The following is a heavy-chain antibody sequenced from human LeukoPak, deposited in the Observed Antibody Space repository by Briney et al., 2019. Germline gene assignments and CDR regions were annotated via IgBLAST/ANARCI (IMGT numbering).Heavy chain of an antibody. V-gene: IGHV3-21*01. J-gene: IGHJ6*03. D-gene: IGHD1-1*01. Sequence: GGSLRLSCAASGFTFSSYSMSWVRQAPGKGLEWVSSIISSRSYIYYADSVKGRFTISRDNAKNSLYLQMNSLRAEDTAVYYCARVVSVAWSERRPGYYYMDVWGKGTTVTVSS. CDR2: IISSRSYI. CDR1: GFTFSSYS. CDR3: ARVVSVAWSERRPGYYYMDV.